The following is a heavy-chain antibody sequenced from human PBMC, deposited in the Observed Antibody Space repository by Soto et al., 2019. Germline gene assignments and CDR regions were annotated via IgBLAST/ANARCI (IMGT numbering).Heavy chain of an antibody. CDR1: GYTFTGYY. Sequence: ASVKVSCKASGYTFTGYYMHWVRQAPGQGLEWMGWINPNSGGTNYAQKFQGWVTMTRDTSISTAYMELSRLRSDDTAVLGVTIFGVVIIFCYYYYYMDVWGKGTTVTVSS. CDR2: INPNSGGT. J-gene: IGHJ6*03. D-gene: IGHD3-3*01. CDR3: TIFGVVIIFCYYYYYMDV. V-gene: IGHV1-2*04.